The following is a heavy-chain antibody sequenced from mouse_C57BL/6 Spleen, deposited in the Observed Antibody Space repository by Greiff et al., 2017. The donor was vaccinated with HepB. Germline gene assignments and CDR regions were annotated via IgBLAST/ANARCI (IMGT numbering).Heavy chain of an antibody. V-gene: IGHV5-2*01. Sequence: EVKVVESGGGLVQPGESLKLSCESNEYEFPSHDMSWVRKTPEKRLELVAAINSDGGSTYYPDTMERRFIISRDNTKKTLYLQMSSLRSEDTALYYCARHRQLRLRGYFDYWGQGTTLTVSS. CDR1: EYEFPSHD. CDR2: INSDGGST. D-gene: IGHD3-2*02. CDR3: ARHRQLRLRGYFDY. J-gene: IGHJ2*01.